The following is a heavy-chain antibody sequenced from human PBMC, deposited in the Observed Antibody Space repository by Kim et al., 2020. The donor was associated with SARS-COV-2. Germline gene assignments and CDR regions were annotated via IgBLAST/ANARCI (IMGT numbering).Heavy chain of an antibody. CDR2: ISYDGSNK. D-gene: IGHD2-2*01. CDR3: AKALIGLVPAGKFWFDP. J-gene: IGHJ5*02. V-gene: IGHV3-30*18. CDR1: GFTFSSYG. Sequence: GGSLRLSCAASGFTFSSYGMTWVRQAPGKGLEWVADISYDGSNKYYADSVKGRFTISRDNSKNTLYLQMNSLRAEDTAVYYCAKALIGLVPAGKFWFDPWGQGTLVTVSS.